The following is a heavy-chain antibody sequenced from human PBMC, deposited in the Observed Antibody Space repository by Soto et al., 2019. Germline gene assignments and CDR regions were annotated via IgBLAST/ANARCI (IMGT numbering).Heavy chain of an antibody. D-gene: IGHD3-9*01. CDR1: GFTVTSNY. CDR2: IYSDSST. V-gene: IGHV3-66*01. CDR3: ARNDVAHLTGSYYYYMDV. Sequence: PGGSLRLSCAASGFTVTSNYMSWVRQAPGKGLEWVSVIYSDSSTYYADSVKGRFTISRDNSKNTLYLQMNSLRAEDTAVYYCARNDVAHLTGSYYYYMDVWGKGTTVTVS. J-gene: IGHJ6*03.